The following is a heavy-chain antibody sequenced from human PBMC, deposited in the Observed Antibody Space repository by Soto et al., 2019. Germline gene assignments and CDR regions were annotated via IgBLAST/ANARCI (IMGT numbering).Heavy chain of an antibody. CDR3: ARQATTSWSY. V-gene: IGHV4-39*01. D-gene: IGHD2-2*01. Sequence: SETLSLTCTVSGGSISSSSYYWGWIRQPPGKGLEWVGSIYYSGNTYYSPSLKSRVTISLDTSMNQFSLKLTSVSAADTAMYYCARQATTSWSYWGQGTLVTVSS. J-gene: IGHJ4*02. CDR2: IYYSGNT. CDR1: GGSISSSSYY.